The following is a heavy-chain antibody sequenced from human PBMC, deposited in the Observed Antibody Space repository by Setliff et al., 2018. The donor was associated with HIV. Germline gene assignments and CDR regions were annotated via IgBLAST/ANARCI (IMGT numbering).Heavy chain of an antibody. Sequence: GSLRLSCAASGFTFSSYSMNWVRQAPGKGLEWVSSISSISTYIYYADSVKGRFTISRDNSRNTQYLQMNSLSVEDTAVYYCVKNLYTEMWGEIFDSWGRGTLVTVSS. CDR1: GFTFSSYS. D-gene: IGHD3-16*01. V-gene: IGHV3-21*01. CDR3: VKNLYTEMWGEIFDS. CDR2: ISSISTYI. J-gene: IGHJ4*02.